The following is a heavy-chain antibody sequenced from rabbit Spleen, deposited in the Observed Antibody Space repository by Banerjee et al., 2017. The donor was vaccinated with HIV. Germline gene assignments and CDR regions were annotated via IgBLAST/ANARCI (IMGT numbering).Heavy chain of an antibody. D-gene: IGHD6-1*01. Sequence: QEQLVESGGGLVQPEGSLTLTCTASGFSFSGGYYMSWVRQAPGKRPEWIACIYTGSSGNTYYASWARGRFTISKTSSTTVTLQLTSLTAADTATYFCARSLHANDPSNLWGPGTLVTVS. CDR3: ARSLHANDPSNL. CDR1: GFSFSGGYY. V-gene: IGHV1S45*01. CDR2: IYTGSSGNT. J-gene: IGHJ4*01.